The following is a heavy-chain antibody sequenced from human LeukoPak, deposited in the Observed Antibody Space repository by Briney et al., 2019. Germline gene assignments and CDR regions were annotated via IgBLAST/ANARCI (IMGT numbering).Heavy chain of an antibody. V-gene: IGHV3-15*01. Sequence: GGSLRLSCAASGFTFSNAWMSWVRQAPGKGLEWVGRIKSKTDGGTTDYAAPVKGRFTISRDDSKNTLYLQMNSLKTEDTAVYYCTTPRYYDSSGYAYWGQGTLVTVSS. J-gene: IGHJ4*02. CDR1: GFTFSNAW. D-gene: IGHD3-22*01. CDR2: IKSKTDGGTT. CDR3: TTPRYYDSSGYAY.